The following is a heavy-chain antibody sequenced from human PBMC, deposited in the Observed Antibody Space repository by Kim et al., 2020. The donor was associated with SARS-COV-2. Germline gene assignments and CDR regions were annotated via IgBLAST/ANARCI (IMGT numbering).Heavy chain of an antibody. D-gene: IGHD5-12*01. CDR2: ISGSGGST. CDR1: GFTFSSYA. CDR3: AKSGGTYSGYDWLIYYYGMDV. Sequence: GGSLRLSCAASGFTFSSYAMSWVRQAPGKGLEWVSAISGSGGSTYYADSVKGRFTISRDNSKNTLYLQMNSLRAEDTAVYYCAKSGGTYSGYDWLIYYYGMDVWGQGTTVTVSS. V-gene: IGHV3-23*01. J-gene: IGHJ6*02.